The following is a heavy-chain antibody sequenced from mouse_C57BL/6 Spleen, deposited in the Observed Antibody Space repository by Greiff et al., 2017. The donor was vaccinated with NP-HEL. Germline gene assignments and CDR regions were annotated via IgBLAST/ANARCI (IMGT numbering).Heavy chain of an antibody. J-gene: IGHJ1*03. D-gene: IGHD1-1*01. V-gene: IGHV1-72*01. CDR3: ARGGDYYVSSYPSYWYFDV. CDR2: IDPNSGGT. CDR1: GYTFTSYW. Sequence: QVQLQQPGAELVKPGASVKLSCKASGYTFTSYWMHWVKQRPGRGLEWIGRIDPNSGGTKYNEKFKSKATLTVDNPSSPAYMQLSSLTSEDSAVNYCARGGDYYVSSYPSYWYFDVWGTGTTVTVSS.